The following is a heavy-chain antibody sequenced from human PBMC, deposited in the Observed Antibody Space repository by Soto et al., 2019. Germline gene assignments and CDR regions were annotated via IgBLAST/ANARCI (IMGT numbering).Heavy chain of an antibody. CDR3: ASTNYRSSSRRFDP. Sequence: QVQLQQWGAGLLKPSETLSLTCAVYGGSFSGYYWSWIRQPPGKGLEWIGEINHSGSTNYNPSLKSRVTISVDTSKNQFSLKLSSVTAADTAVYYCASTNYRSSSRRFDPWGQGTLVTVSS. V-gene: IGHV4-34*01. J-gene: IGHJ5*02. CDR2: INHSGST. D-gene: IGHD6-6*01. CDR1: GGSFSGYY.